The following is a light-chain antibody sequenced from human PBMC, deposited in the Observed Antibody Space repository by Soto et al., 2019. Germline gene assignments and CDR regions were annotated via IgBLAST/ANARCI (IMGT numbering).Light chain of an antibody. CDR2: DAS. CDR1: RSISKW. Sequence: DIQVTQSPSTLSASVGDRVTITCRASRSISKWLAWYQQKPGTAPKLLIYDASTLQGGVPSRFSGSGSGTEFTLTISGLQPDDSATYYCHQYNDYWVFGQGTKVDNK. CDR3: HQYNDYWV. V-gene: IGKV1-5*01. J-gene: IGKJ1*01.